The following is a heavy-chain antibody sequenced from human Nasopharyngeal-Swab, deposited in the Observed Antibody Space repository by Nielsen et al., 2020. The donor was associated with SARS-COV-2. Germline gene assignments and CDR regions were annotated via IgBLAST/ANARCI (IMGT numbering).Heavy chain of an antibody. Sequence: GGSLRLDCAASGFTFRSYSMNWVRQAPGKGREWVSSISSSSSYIYYADSVKGRFTISRDNAKNSLYLQMNSLRAEDTAVYYCAGDLYRGYCTGGVCYGFDYWGQGTLVTVSS. D-gene: IGHD2-8*02. CDR3: AGDLYRGYCTGGVCYGFDY. J-gene: IGHJ4*02. CDR1: GFTFRSYS. CDR2: ISSSSSYI. V-gene: IGHV3-21*01.